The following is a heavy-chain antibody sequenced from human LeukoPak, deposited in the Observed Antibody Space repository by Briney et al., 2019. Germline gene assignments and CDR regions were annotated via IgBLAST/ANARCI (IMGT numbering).Heavy chain of an antibody. CDR2: INPNSGGT. V-gene: IGHV1-2*02. J-gene: IGHJ4*02. CDR3: ARGSKQLTEDY. D-gene: IGHD6-6*01. CDR1: GYTFTGYY. Sequence: ASVKVSCKASGYTFTGYYMHWVRQAPGQGLEWMGWINPNSGGTNYAQKFQGRVTMTTDTSTSTAYMELRSLRSDDTAVYYCARGSKQLTEDYWGQGTLVTVSS.